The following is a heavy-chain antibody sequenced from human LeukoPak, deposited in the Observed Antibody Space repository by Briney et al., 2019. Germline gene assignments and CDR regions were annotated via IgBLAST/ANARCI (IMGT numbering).Heavy chain of an antibody. CDR2: INHSGST. Sequence: SETLSLTCAVYGGSFSGSYWSWLRQPPGKGLEWIGEINHSGSTNYNPSLKRRVTISVDTSKNQFSLKLSSVTAADTAVYYCARGANFYYYGMDVWGQGTTVTVSS. CDR3: ARGANFYYYGMDV. J-gene: IGHJ6*02. CDR1: GGSFSGSY. D-gene: IGHD2-15*01. V-gene: IGHV4-34*01.